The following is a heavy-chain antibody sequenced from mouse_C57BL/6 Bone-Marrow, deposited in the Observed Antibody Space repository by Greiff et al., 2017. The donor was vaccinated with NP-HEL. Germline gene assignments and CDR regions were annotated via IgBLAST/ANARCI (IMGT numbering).Heavy chain of an antibody. D-gene: IGHD2-4*01. J-gene: IGHJ2*01. V-gene: IGHV4-1*01. Sequence: EVKVIESGGGLVQPGGSLKLSCAASGIDFSRYWMSWVRRAPGKGLEWIGEINPDSSTINYAPSLKDKFIISRDNAKNTLYLQMSKVRSEDTALYYCAYQRGLYYDYEDYWGQGTTLTVSS. CDR3: AYQRGLYYDYEDY. CDR2: INPDSSTI. CDR1: GIDFSRYW.